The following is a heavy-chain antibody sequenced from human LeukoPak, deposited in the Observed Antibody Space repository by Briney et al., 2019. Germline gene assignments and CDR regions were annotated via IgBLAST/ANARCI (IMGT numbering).Heavy chain of an antibody. CDR1: GDGVSSNSAA. CDR2: KYYRSKWFN. V-gene: IGHV6-1*01. CDR3: ARGYSSSIGY. Sequence: SQTLSLTCAISGDGVSSNSAAWNWIRQSPSRGLEWLGRKYYRSKWFNDYAVSVKSRITVNPDTSKNQFSLQLNSVTPEDTAVYYCARGYSSSIGYWGQGTLVTVSS. J-gene: IGHJ4*02. D-gene: IGHD6-13*01.